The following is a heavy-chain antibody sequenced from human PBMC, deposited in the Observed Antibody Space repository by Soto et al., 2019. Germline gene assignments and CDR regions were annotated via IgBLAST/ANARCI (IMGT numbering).Heavy chain of an antibody. V-gene: IGHV1-69*06. CDR2: IIPIFGTA. D-gene: IGHD3-3*01. CDR1: GGTFSSYA. Sequence: SVKVSCNASGGTFSSYAIVWVRRAPGQGLEWMGGIIPIFGTANYAQKFQGRVTITADKSTSTAYMELSSLRSEDTAVYYCARWGSYDFSSGYYEEAGAFDIWGQGTMVTVTS. CDR3: ARWGSYDFSSGYYEEAGAFDI. J-gene: IGHJ3*02.